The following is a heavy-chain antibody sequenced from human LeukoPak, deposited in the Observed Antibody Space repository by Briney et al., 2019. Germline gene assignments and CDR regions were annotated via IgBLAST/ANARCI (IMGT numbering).Heavy chain of an antibody. V-gene: IGHV3-48*02. CDR3: AREMAHYFDSSGYSF. CDR1: GFTFSSSS. Sequence: GGSLRLSCAASGFTFSSSSMSWVRQAPGKGLEWVSYISSSSSTIHYAESVKGRFTISRDNAKNSLYLHMNSLRDEDTAVYYCAREMAHYFDSSGYSFWGQGTLVTVSS. J-gene: IGHJ4*02. D-gene: IGHD3-22*01. CDR2: ISSSSSTI.